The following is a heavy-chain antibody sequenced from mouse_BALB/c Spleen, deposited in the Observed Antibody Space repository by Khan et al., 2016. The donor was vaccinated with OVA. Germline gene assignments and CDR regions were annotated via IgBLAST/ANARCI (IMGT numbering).Heavy chain of an antibody. D-gene: IGHD2-14*01. CDR1: GFSLSRYN. V-gene: IGHV2-6-4*01. Sequence: QVQLKQSGPGLVAPSQSLSITCTVSGFSLSRYNIHWVRQPPGKGLEWLGMIWGGGGTDYNSTLKSRLNISKDNSKSQVFLKMNSLQTDYTAMYYCASAYYRYDGYYAMDYWGQGTSVTVSS. J-gene: IGHJ4*01. CDR3: ASAYYRYDGYYAMDY. CDR2: IWGGGGT.